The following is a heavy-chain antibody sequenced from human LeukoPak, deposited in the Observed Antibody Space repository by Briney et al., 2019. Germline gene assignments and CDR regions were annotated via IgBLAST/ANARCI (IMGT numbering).Heavy chain of an antibody. Sequence: GGSLRLSCAASGFTFSSYGMHWVRQAPGKGLEWVAVIWYDGSNKYYADSVKGRFTISRDNSKNTLYLQMNSLRAEDTAVYYCARDIYCGGDCYPSPDYWGQGTLVTVSS. D-gene: IGHD2-21*02. V-gene: IGHV3-33*01. CDR3: ARDIYCGGDCYPSPDY. CDR2: IWYDGSNK. CDR1: GFTFSSYG. J-gene: IGHJ4*02.